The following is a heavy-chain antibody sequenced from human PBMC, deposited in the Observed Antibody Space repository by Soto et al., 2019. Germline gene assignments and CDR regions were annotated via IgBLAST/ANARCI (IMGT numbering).Heavy chain of an antibody. V-gene: IGHV4-31*03. CDR3: SRDMSPSPGDPHYYYYMDV. J-gene: IGHJ6*03. CDR2: IYYSGST. Sequence: PSETLSLTCTVSGGSISSGGYYWSWIRQHPGKGLEWIGYIYYSGSTYYNPSLKSRVTISVDTSKNQFSLKLSSVTAADMAVYYCSRDMSPSPGDPHYYYYMDVWGKGTTVTVSS. CDR1: GGSISSGGYY. D-gene: IGHD1-1*01.